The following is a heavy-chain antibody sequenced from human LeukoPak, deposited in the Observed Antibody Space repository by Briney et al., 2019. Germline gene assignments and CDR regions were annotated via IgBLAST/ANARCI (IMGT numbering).Heavy chain of an antibody. Sequence: SETLSLTCAVYGGSFSGYYWSWIRQPAGKGLEWIGRIYTSGSTNYNPSLKSRVTISVDTSKNQFSLKLSSVTAADTAVYYCAGGGYSSSWYFDYWGQGTLVTVPS. CDR3: AGGGYSSSWYFDY. D-gene: IGHD6-13*01. J-gene: IGHJ4*02. CDR2: IYTSGST. CDR1: GGSFSGYY. V-gene: IGHV4-59*10.